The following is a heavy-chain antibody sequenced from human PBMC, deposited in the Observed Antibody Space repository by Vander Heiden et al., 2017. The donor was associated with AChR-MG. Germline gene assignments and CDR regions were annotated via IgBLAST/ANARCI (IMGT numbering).Heavy chain of an antibody. CDR1: GFTFSSYW. CDR2: IKQDGSEK. CDR3: ARRLITMVRGVITPLYGMDV. J-gene: IGHJ6*02. D-gene: IGHD3-10*01. V-gene: IGHV3-7*03. Sequence: EVQLVESGGGLVQPGGSLRLSCAASGFTFSSYWMSWVRQAPGKGLEWVANIKQDGSEKYYVDSVKGRFTISRDNAKNSLYLQMNSLRAEDTAVYYCARRLITMVRGVITPLYGMDVWGQGTTVTVSS.